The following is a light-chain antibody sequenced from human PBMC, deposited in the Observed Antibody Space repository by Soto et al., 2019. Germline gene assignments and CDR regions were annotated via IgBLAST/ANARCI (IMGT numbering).Light chain of an antibody. CDR3: LLSYSGAREVV. CDR2: DTS. J-gene: IGLJ2*01. CDR1: TGAVTSGHY. V-gene: IGLV7-46*01. Sequence: QAVVTQEPSLTVSPGGTVTLTYGSSTGAVTSGHYPYWFQQKPGQAPRTLIYDTSNKHSWTPARFSGSLLGGKAALTLSGAQPEDEAEYYCLLSYSGAREVVFGGGTKVTVL.